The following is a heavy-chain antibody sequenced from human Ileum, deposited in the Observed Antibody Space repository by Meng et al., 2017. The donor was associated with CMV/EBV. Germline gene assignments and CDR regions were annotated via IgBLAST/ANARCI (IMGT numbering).Heavy chain of an antibody. CDR1: GFTFDSYA. J-gene: IGHJ5*02. V-gene: IGHV3-30*02. Sequence: GFTFDSYAMHCVRQAPGTGLQWVACIFHDGSNERYVDSVRGRFIISRDNSKNTLYLQMNSLRPDDTAIYYCAKDWRDFWRGVGRVDPWGQGTVVTVSS. D-gene: IGHD3-3*01. CDR3: AKDWRDFWRGVGRVDP. CDR2: IFHDGSNE.